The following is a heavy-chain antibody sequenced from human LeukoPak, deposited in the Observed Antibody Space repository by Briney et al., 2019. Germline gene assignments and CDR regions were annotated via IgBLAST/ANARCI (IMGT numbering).Heavy chain of an antibody. CDR2: MNPNSGNT. V-gene: IGHV1-8*03. Sequence: ASVKVSCKASGYTFTSYDINWVRQATGQGLEWMGWMNPNSGNTGYAQKFQGRVTITRNTSISTAYMELSSLRSEDTAVYYCAIIFSYYYDSSVLFDYWGQGTLVTVSS. D-gene: IGHD3-22*01. CDR3: AIIFSYYYDSSVLFDY. CDR1: GYTFTSYD. J-gene: IGHJ4*02.